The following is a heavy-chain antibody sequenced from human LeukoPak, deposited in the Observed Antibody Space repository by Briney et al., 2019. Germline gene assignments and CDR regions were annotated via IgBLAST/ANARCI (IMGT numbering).Heavy chain of an antibody. D-gene: IGHD4-11*01. CDR2: ISSSSSYI. J-gene: IGHJ6*03. CDR3: VRGVPKTSYYYYYMDV. V-gene: IGHV3-21*01. Sequence: GGSLRLSCAASGFTFSSYTMNWVRQAPGKGLEWVSFISSSSSYIYDADSVKGRFTISRDNAKKSLYLQMDSLRAEDTAVYYCVRGVPKTSYYYYYMDVWGKGTTVTVSS. CDR1: GFTFSSYT.